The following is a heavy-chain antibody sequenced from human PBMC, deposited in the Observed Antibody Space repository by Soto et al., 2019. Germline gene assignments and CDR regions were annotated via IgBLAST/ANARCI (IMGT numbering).Heavy chain of an antibody. J-gene: IGHJ6*03. CDR1: GYTFTDRY. D-gene: IGHD3-10*01. CDR2: INPNSCDT. V-gene: IGHV1-2*04. Sequence: QVQLVQSGAEVKRPGASVKVSCKVSGYTFTDRYMHWLRQAPGQGLEWMGWINPNSCDTDYAQKFQGWVTMTRDTSISTVCMDLSRLTSDDTAVYYCARGKGVRPVFDDYHYMDVWGQGTTVTVSS. CDR3: ARGKGVRPVFDDYHYMDV.